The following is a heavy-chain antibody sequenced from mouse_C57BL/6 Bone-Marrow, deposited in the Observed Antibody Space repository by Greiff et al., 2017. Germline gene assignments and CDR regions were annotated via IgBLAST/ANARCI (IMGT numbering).Heavy chain of an antibody. CDR3: ARRITTAVWYFDV. CDR1: GYTFTRYW. D-gene: IGHD1-2*01. CDR2: INPSNGGT. V-gene: IGHV1-53*01. J-gene: IGHJ1*03. Sequence: QVQLQQPGTELVKPGASVKLSCKASGYTFTRYWMHWVKQRPGQGLEWIGNINPSNGGTNYNEKFKSKATLTVDKSSSTADMQLSSLTSEDSAVYYCARRITTAVWYFDVWGTGTTVTVSS.